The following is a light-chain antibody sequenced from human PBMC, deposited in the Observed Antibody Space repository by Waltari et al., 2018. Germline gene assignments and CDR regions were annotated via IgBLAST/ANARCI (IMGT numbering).Light chain of an antibody. CDR1: QSLLFSSNHKNY. V-gene: IGKV4-1*01. CDR3: QQYFTTPRA. J-gene: IGKJ1*01. CDR2: WAS. Sequence: DIVMTQSPDSLALSLGERATINCRSSQSLLFSSNHKNYLAWYQKNPGQPPKLLIYWASTRDSGVTDRFSGSGSGTDFTLTISGLQAEDVAVYYCQQYFTTPRAFGQGTKVEIK.